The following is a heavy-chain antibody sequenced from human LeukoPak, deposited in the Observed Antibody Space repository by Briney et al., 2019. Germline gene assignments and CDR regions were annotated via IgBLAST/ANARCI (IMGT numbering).Heavy chain of an antibody. D-gene: IGHD3-22*01. J-gene: IGHJ4*02. V-gene: IGHV1-18*01. CDR2: ISAYNGNT. CDR3: ARARHYDSSGYVDC. Sequence: ASVKVSCKASGYTFTSYGISWVRQAPGQGLEWMGWISAYNGNTNYAQKLQGRVTMTTDTSTSTAYMELRSLRSDDTAVYYCARARHYDSSGYVDCWGQGTLVTVSS. CDR1: GYTFTSYG.